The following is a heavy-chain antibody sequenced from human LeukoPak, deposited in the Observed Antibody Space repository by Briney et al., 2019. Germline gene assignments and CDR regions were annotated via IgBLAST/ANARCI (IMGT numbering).Heavy chain of an antibody. CDR3: AYSSRDWFDP. V-gene: IGHV1-69*05. D-gene: IGHD6-6*01. Sequence: SVTVSCKASGGTFSSYAISWVRQAPGQGLERMGGIIPIFGTANYAQKFQGRVTITTDESTSTAYMELSSLRSEDTAVYYCAYSSRDWFDPWGQGTLVTVSS. CDR2: IIPIFGTA. J-gene: IGHJ5*02. CDR1: GGTFSSYA.